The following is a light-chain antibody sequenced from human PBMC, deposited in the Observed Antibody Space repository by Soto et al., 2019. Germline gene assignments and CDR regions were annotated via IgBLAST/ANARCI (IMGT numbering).Light chain of an antibody. V-gene: IGKV1-5*01. J-gene: IGKJ5*01. CDR1: QSISSW. CDR2: DAS. Sequence: DIPMTQAPSSLSASLGDRVTITCRASQSISSWLAWYQQKPGKAPKLLIYDASNLESGVPSRFSGSGSGTDFTLTISRLEPEDFAVYYCQQYGSSPTFGQGTRLEI. CDR3: QQYGSSPT.